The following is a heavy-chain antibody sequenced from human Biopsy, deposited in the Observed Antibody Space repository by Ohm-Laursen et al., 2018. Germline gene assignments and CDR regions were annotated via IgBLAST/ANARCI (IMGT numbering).Heavy chain of an antibody. Sequence: SETLSLTCTVSGTSLSNFYWSWTRQPPGKGLEWIGHISYTGYTSYKSSLKSRVTISLDTSRKHFSLRLTSLAAADTAVYYCARGSNEYGGLYFPHWGQGTLVTVSS. CDR1: GTSLSNFY. CDR3: ARGSNEYGGLYFPH. CDR2: ISYTGYT. V-gene: IGHV4-59*01. D-gene: IGHD4-23*01. J-gene: IGHJ1*01.